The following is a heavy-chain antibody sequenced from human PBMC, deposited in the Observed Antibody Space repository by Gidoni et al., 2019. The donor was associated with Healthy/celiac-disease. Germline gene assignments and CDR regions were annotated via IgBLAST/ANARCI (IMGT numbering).Heavy chain of an antibody. D-gene: IGHD6-13*01. CDR2: ISYDRSNK. CDR3: AKGAVSSSWYRVEFDY. CDR1: GFPLSSSG. V-gene: IGHV3-30*18. Sequence: QVQLVESGGGVVQPGGSLRLSCAASGFPLSSSGMHWVRQAPGKGLEWVAVISYDRSNKYYADSVKGRFTISRDNSKNTLYLQMNSLRAEDTAVYYCAKGAVSSSWYRVEFDYWGQGTLVTVSS. J-gene: IGHJ4*02.